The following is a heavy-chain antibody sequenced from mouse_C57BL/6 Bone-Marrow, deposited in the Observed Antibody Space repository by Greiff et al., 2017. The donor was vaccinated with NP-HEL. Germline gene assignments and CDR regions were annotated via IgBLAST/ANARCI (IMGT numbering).Heavy chain of an antibody. J-gene: IGHJ2*01. CDR3: ARKGKYYFDY. V-gene: IGHV2-2*01. CDR2: IWSGGST. Sequence: QVQLQQSGPGLVKPSQCLSITCTVSGFSLTSYGVHWVRQSPGKGLEWLGVIWSGGSTDYNAAFIYRLSISKDKSKCQVFFKMNSLQADDTAVYYCARKGKYYFDYWGQGTTLTVSS. CDR1: GFSLTSYG.